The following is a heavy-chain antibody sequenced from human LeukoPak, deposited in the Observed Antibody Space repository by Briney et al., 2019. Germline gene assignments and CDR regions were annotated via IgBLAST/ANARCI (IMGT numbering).Heavy chain of an antibody. CDR3: ARGSSSNYGYFQH. CDR2: IYSSGST. CDR1: GDSVSAYF. J-gene: IGHJ1*01. D-gene: IGHD3-10*01. Sequence: SETLSLTCTVSGDSVSAYFWTWVRQPPGKGLECIGYIYSSGSTNYNPSLKSRVTISVGTSKNQFSLSLSSVTAADTAMYYCARGSSSNYGYFQHWGQGTLVTVSS. V-gene: IGHV4-59*02.